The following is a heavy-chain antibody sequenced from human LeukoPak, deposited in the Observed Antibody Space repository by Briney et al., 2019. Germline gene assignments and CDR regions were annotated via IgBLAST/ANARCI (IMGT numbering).Heavy chain of an antibody. Sequence: PGGSLRLSCEASGFTFSSYAMSWVRQAPGKGLEWVSTISGGGGSTYYADSVKGRFTISRDNSKNTLYLQMNSLRAEDTAVYYCAKGGSIAVADNLDYWGQGTLVTVSS. J-gene: IGHJ4*02. CDR2: ISGGGGST. V-gene: IGHV3-23*01. D-gene: IGHD6-19*01. CDR3: AKGGSIAVADNLDY. CDR1: GFTFSSYA.